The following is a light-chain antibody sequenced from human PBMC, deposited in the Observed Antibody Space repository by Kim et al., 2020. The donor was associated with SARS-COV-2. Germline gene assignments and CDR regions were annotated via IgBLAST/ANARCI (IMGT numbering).Light chain of an antibody. CDR1: QSVSSIY. J-gene: IGKJ1*01. CDR2: GAS. Sequence: SPEGRATLSCRASQSVSSIYLAWYQQKPGQAPRLLIYGASSRATGIPDRCSGSGSGTDFTLTISRLEPEDFAVYYCQQYCSSPWTFGQGTKVDIK. CDR3: QQYCSSPWT. V-gene: IGKV3-20*01.